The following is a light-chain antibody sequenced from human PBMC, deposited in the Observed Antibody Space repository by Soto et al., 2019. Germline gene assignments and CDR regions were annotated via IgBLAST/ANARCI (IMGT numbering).Light chain of an antibody. Sequence: ETVLTQSPGTLSLSPGERATVSCRASQSVGGSSLAWYQQRPGQAPRLLIYGASSRATGIPDRFSGSGSGTDFTLTISTLEPEDFAVYYCQQYANSPITFGQGTRLET. CDR3: QQYANSPIT. CDR2: GAS. V-gene: IGKV3-20*01. J-gene: IGKJ5*01. CDR1: QSVGGSS.